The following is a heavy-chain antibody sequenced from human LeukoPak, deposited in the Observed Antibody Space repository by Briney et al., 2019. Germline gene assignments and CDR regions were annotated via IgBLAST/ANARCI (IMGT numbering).Heavy chain of an antibody. CDR1: GGTFSSYA. J-gene: IGHJ3*02. V-gene: IGHV1-69*13. CDR2: IIPIFGTA. D-gene: IGHD5-12*01. CDR3: ARALEYSGYDSHAFGI. Sequence: SVKVSCKASGGTFSSYAISWVRQAPGQGLEWMGGIIPIFGTANYAQKFQGRVTITADESTSTAYMELSSLRSEDTAVYYCARALEYSGYDSHAFGIWGQGTMVTVSS.